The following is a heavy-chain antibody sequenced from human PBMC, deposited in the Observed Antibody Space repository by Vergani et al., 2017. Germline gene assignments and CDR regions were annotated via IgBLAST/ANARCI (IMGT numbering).Heavy chain of an antibody. Sequence: QLVQSGAEVKKPGTSVKVSCKASGFTFTSSAVQWVRQARGQRLEWIGWIVVGSGNTNYAQKFQERVTITRDMSTSTAYMELSSLRSEDTAVYYCARERVRIAAANDAFDIWGQGTMVTVSS. D-gene: IGHD6-13*01. V-gene: IGHV1-58*01. CDR2: IVVGSGNT. J-gene: IGHJ3*02. CDR3: ARERVRIAAANDAFDI. CDR1: GFTFTSSA.